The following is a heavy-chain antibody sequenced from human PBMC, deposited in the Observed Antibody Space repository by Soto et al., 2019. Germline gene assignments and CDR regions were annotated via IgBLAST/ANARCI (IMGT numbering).Heavy chain of an antibody. CDR1: GGTFRSYT. J-gene: IGHJ6*02. CDR3: ARFRGSYGMDV. CDR2: IIPILGIA. Sequence: QVQLVQSGAEVKKPGSSVKVSCKGSGGTFRSYTISWVRQAPGQGLEWMGRIIPILGIANHAQKFQGRVTITADKSTSTAYMELSSLSSEDTAVYYCARFRGSYGMDVCGQGNTVTVSS. V-gene: IGHV1-69*02. D-gene: IGHD3-10*01.